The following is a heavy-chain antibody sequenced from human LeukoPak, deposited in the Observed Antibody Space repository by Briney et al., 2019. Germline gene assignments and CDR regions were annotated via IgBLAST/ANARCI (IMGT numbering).Heavy chain of an antibody. J-gene: IGHJ5*02. Sequence: PSETLSLTCTVSGYSISSGYYWGWIRQPPGKGLEWIGSIYHSGSTYYNPSLKSRVTISVDTSKNQFSLKLSSVTAADTAVYYCARDRLYRENWFDPWGQGTLVTVSS. V-gene: IGHV4-38-2*02. D-gene: IGHD2-2*02. CDR2: IYHSGST. CDR1: GYSISSGYY. CDR3: ARDRLYRENWFDP.